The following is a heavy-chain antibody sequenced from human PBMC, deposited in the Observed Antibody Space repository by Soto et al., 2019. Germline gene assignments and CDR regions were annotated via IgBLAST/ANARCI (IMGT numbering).Heavy chain of an antibody. V-gene: IGHV4-34*01. CDR3: ARVYIWGSYRYTERYFDY. J-gene: IGHJ4*02. CDR2: INHSGST. Sequence: SETLSLTCAVYGGSFSGYYWSWIRQPPGKGLEWIGEINHSGSTNYNPSLKSRVTISVDTSKNQFSLKLSSVTAADTAVYYCARVYIWGSYRYTERYFDYWGQGTLVTVSS. D-gene: IGHD3-16*02. CDR1: GGSFSGYY.